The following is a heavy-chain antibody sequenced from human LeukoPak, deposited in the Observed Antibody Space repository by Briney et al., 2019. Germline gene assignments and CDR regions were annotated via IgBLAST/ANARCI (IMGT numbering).Heavy chain of an antibody. D-gene: IGHD6-13*01. CDR3: AKDYGIAAAGTYY. CDR1: GLTFSSYS. CDR2: ISSSSSYI. Sequence: GGSLRLSCAASGLTFSSYSMNWVRQAPGKGLEWVSSISSSSSYIYYADSVKGRFTISRDNSKNTLYLQMNSLRAEDTAVYYCAKDYGIAAAGTYYWGQGTLVTVSS. V-gene: IGHV3-21*04. J-gene: IGHJ4*02.